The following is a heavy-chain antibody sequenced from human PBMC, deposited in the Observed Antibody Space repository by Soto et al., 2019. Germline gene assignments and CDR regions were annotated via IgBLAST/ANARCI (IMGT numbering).Heavy chain of an antibody. Sequence: GGSLRLSCAASGFTFSSYGMAWVRQAPGEGLEWVSSISCSGTYIYYADSVKGRFTISRDSAENSLYLQMNSLRAEDTAVYYCATEGSCANNICFPDYWGQGTLVTVSS. V-gene: IGHV3-21*01. CDR2: ISCSGTYI. J-gene: IGHJ4*01. CDR3: ATEGSCANNICFPDY. D-gene: IGHD3-16*01. CDR1: GFTFSSYG.